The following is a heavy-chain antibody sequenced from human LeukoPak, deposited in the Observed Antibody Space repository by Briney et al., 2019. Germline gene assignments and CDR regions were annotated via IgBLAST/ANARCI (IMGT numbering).Heavy chain of an antibody. CDR2: IATGSGHT. CDR3: SRDHCSGGICYDAFHI. D-gene: IGHD2-15*01. J-gene: IGHJ3*02. CDR1: GYTFISYG. V-gene: IGHV1-18*01. Sequence: ASVKVSCKASGYTFISYGITRVRQAPGQGLEWMGWIATGSGHTNYAQKLQGRVTLTTDTSTSTVYMEMRSLRSDDTAVYYCSRDHCSGGICYDAFHIWGQGTMVTVSS.